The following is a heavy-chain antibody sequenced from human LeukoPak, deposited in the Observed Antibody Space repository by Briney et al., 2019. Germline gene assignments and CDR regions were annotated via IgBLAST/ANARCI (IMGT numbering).Heavy chain of an antibody. Sequence: SEILSLTCTVSGGSISSYYWSWIRQPAGKGLEWIGRIYTSGSTNYNPSLKSRVTMSVDTSKNRFSLKLSSVTAADTAVYYCARDRIQLWHNNWFDPWGQGTLVTVSS. CDR2: IYTSGST. CDR3: ARDRIQLWHNNWFDP. V-gene: IGHV4-4*07. CDR1: GGSISSYY. D-gene: IGHD5-18*01. J-gene: IGHJ5*02.